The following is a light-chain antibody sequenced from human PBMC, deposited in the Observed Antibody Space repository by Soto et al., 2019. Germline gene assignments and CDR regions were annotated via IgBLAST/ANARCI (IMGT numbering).Light chain of an antibody. J-gene: IGKJ4*01. CDR2: DTS. CDR1: QSVRSF. V-gene: IGKV3-11*01. Sequence: EIVLTQSPATLSLSPGERATLSCRASQSVRSFLAWYQQKPGQAPRLLIYDTSNRATDIPARFSGSGSGTDFTLTIRSLEPEDFAVYYCQQRSNRLLTFGGGTKVEIK. CDR3: QQRSNRLLT.